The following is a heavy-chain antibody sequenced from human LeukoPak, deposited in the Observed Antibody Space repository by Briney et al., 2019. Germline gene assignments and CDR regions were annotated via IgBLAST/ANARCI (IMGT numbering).Heavy chain of an antibody. CDR3: AKARGVAAPPLDY. J-gene: IGHJ4*02. V-gene: IGHV3-30*18. CDR1: GFAFSSYG. CDR2: ISYDGSNK. D-gene: IGHD6-13*01. Sequence: GRSLRLSCAASGFAFSSYGMHWVRQAPGKGLEWVAVISYDGSNKYYADSVKGRFTISRDNSKNTLYLQMNSLRAEDTAVYYCAKARGVAAPPLDYWGQGTLVTVSS.